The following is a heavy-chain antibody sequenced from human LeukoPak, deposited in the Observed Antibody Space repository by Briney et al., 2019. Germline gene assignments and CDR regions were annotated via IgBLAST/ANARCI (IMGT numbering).Heavy chain of an antibody. CDR2: IYYSGST. V-gene: IGHV4-30-4*01. CDR1: GGSISSGDYY. J-gene: IGHJ3*02. D-gene: IGHD5-12*01. Sequence: SETLSLTRTVSGGSISSGDYYWSWIRQPPGKGLEWIGYIYYSGSTYYNPSLKSRVTISVDTSKNQFSLKLSSVTAADTAVYYCARDNNSGYDLAFDIWGQGTMVTVSS. CDR3: ARDNNSGYDLAFDI.